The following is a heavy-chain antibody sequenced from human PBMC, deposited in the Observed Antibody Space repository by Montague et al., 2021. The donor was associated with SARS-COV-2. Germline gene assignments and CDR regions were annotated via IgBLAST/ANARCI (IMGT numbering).Heavy chain of an antibody. CDR1: GGSFSVYY. CDR2: INHSGTA. CDR3: ARHRRFGVPVAGGAYFDH. D-gene: IGHD6-19*01. Sequence: SETLSLTCAVYGGSFSVYYWSWLRQSPRSGLEWIAEINHSGTANYNPSLKSRVSISVDTSKNQFTLKLTSVSAADSAKYFCARHRRFGVPVAGGAYFDHWGQGTRVTVSS. J-gene: IGHJ4*02. V-gene: IGHV4-34*01.